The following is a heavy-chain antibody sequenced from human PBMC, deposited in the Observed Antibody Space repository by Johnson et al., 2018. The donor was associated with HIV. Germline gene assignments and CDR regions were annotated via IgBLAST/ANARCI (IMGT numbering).Heavy chain of an antibody. CDR2: IKQDGSEK. Sequence: EVQLVESGGGLVQPGGSLRLSCAASGFAFSGYWLSWVRQAPGKGLEWVANIKQDGSEKYYMDSVKGRFTISREHAKNSRYLQMNSLSAEDTAVSYCAGGIVGAEEGAFDIWGQGTLVTVSS. J-gene: IGHJ3*02. V-gene: IGHV3-7*01. CDR1: GFAFSGYW. CDR3: AGGIVGAEEGAFDI. D-gene: IGHD1-26*01.